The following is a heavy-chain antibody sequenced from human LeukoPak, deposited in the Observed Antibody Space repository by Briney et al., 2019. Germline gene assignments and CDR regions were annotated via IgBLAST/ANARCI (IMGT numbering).Heavy chain of an antibody. CDR3: ARGSGSYSVGGELDY. J-gene: IGHJ4*02. CDR1: GFTFSRYS. V-gene: IGHV3-48*01. CDR2: ISSGSGTI. D-gene: IGHD1-26*01. Sequence: PGGSLRLSCAASGFTFSRYSMSWVRQAPGKGLEWVSYISSGSGTIYYADSVKGRFTISRDNGKNSLYLQMNSLRAEDTAVYYCARGSGSYSVGGELDYWGQGTLVTVSS.